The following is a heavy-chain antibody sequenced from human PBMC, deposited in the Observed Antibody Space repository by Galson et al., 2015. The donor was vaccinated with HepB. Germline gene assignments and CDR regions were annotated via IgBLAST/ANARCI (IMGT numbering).Heavy chain of an antibody. D-gene: IGHD3-3*01. CDR2: ITWNSGNV. CDR1: GFTFDDYA. J-gene: IGHJ4*02. CDR3: AKDTGGKYNDFWSGYFAYFDY. Sequence: SLRLSCAASGFTFDDYAMSWVRQAPGKGLEWVSGITWNSGNVAYSDSVRGRFTISRDNAKNSLYLQVSSVRAEDTALYFCAKDTGGKYNDFWSGYFAYFDYWGQGALVTVSS. V-gene: IGHV3-9*01.